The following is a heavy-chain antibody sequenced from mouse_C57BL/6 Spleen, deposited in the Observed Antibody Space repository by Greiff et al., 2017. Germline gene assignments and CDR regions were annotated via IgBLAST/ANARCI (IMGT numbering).Heavy chain of an antibody. Sequence: VQLQQSGAELARPGASVKMSCKASGYTFTSYTMHWVKQRPGQGLEWIGYINPSSGYTKYNQKFKDKATLTADKSSITSYMQLISLTSEDSAVYYCARRYRNYVYAMDYWGQGTSVTVSS. CDR3: ARRYRNYVYAMDY. CDR2: INPSSGYT. D-gene: IGHD2-5*01. V-gene: IGHV1-4*01. CDR1: GYTFTSYT. J-gene: IGHJ4*01.